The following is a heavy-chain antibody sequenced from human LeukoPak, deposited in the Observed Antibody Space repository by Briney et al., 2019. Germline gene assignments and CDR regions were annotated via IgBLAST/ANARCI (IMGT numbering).Heavy chain of an antibody. J-gene: IGHJ3*02. Sequence: GASVKVSCKASGYTFTGYYMHWVRQAPGQGLEWMGWINPNSGGTNYAQKLQGRVTMTTDTSTSTAYMELRSLRSDDTAVYYCAREILSRRTMIAVDSAFDIWGQGTMVTVSS. CDR3: AREILSRRTMIAVDSAFDI. CDR2: INPNSGGT. V-gene: IGHV1-2*02. D-gene: IGHD3-22*01. CDR1: GYTFTGYY.